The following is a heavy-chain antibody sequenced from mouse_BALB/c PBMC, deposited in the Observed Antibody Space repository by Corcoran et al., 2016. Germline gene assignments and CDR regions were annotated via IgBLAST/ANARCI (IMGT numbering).Heavy chain of an antibody. CDR3: ARATATGY. CDR2: IDPENGNT. D-gene: IGHD1-2*01. J-gene: IGHJ2*01. CDR1: GFNLKDYY. V-gene: IGHV14-1*02. Sequence: EVQLQQSGAELVRPGALVKLSCKASGFNLKDYYMHWVKQRPEQGLEWIGWIDPENGNTIYDPKFQGKASITADTSSNTAYLHLSSLTSEDTAVYYCARATATGYWGQGTTLTVSS.